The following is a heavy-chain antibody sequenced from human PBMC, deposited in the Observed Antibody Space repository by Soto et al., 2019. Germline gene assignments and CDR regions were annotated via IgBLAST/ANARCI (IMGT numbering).Heavy chain of an antibody. D-gene: IGHD2-21*02. J-gene: IGHJ4*02. V-gene: IGHV1-3*05. CDR1: GYTFTSYA. CDR3: ARAWVVVTAPDY. CDR2: ISACNGNT. Sequence: QVQLVQSGAEEKKPGASVKVSCKASGYTFTSYAMHWVRQAPGQRLEWMGWISACNGNTKYSQKFQGRVTITRDTSATTAYMELSSLRTEDTAVYYCARAWVVVTAPDYWGQGTLVTVSS.